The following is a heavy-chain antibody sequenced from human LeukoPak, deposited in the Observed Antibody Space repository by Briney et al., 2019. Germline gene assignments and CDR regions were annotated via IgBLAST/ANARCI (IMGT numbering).Heavy chain of an antibody. D-gene: IGHD2-21*01. J-gene: IGHJ4*02. CDR2: ISYDGSNE. V-gene: IGHV3-30*18. CDR3: AKEFNRGLPDY. Sequence: GGSLRLSCAASGFTFSTYSMHWVRQAPGKGLEWVAVISYDGSNEYYADSVKGRFTISRDNSKNTLYLQMSSLRAEDTAVYYCAKEFNRGLPDYWGQGTLVTVPS. CDR1: GFTFSTYS.